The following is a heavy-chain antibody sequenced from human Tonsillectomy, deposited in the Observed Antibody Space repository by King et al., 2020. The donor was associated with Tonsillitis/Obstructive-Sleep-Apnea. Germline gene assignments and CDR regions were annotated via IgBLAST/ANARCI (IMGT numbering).Heavy chain of an antibody. V-gene: IGHV4-31*03. Sequence: QLQESGPGLVKPSQTLSLACTVSGGSISSGGYYWSWIRQHPGKGLEWIGCIYYSGSTYYNPSLKSRVTISVDTSKNQFSLKLSSVTPADTAVYYCARGTTVKSFDYWGQGTLVTVSS. CDR1: GGSISSGGYY. CDR2: IYYSGST. J-gene: IGHJ4*02. CDR3: ARGTTVKSFDY. D-gene: IGHD4-17*01.